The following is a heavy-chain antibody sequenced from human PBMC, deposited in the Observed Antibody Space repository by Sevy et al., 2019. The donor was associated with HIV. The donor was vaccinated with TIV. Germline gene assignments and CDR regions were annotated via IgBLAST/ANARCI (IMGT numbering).Heavy chain of an antibody. CDR3: AGARGYSYGLNYYYYYGMDV. D-gene: IGHD5-18*01. J-gene: IGHJ6*02. CDR2: ISSSSSTI. CDR1: GFTFSSYS. Sequence: GGSLRLSCAASGFTFSSYSMNWVRQAPGKGLEWVSYISSSSSTIYYADSVKGRFTISRDNAKNSLYLQMKSLRDEDTAMYYCAGARGYSYGLNYYYYYGMDVWGQGTTVTVSS. V-gene: IGHV3-48*02.